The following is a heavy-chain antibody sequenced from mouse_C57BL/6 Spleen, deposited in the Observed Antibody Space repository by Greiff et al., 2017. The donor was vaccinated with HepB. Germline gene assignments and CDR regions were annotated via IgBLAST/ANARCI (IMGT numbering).Heavy chain of an antibody. CDR1: GYTFTDYN. V-gene: IGHV1-18*01. D-gene: IGHD1-1*01. J-gene: IGHJ1*03. CDR2: INPNNGGT. CDR3: ARAFLITTVVATDFDV. Sequence: VQLKQSGPELVKPGASVKIPCKASGYTFTDYNMDWVKQSHGKSLEWIGDINPNNGGTIYNQKFKGKATLTVDKSSSTAYMELRSLTSEDTAVYYCARAFLITTVVATDFDVWGTGTTVTVSS.